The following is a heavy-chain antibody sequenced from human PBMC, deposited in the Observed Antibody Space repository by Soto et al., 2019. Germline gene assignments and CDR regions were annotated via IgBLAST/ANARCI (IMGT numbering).Heavy chain of an antibody. CDR1: GYTFTSYG. Sequence: ASVKVSCKASGYTFTSYGISWVRRAPGQGLEWMGWISAYNGNTNYAQKLQGRVTMTTDTSTSTAYMELRSLRSDDTAVYYCARAPGGFLGLNYYYYYMDVRGKRTTVTVSS. D-gene: IGHD3-16*01. J-gene: IGHJ6*03. CDR3: ARAPGGFLGLNYYYYYMDV. CDR2: ISAYNGNT. V-gene: IGHV1-18*01.